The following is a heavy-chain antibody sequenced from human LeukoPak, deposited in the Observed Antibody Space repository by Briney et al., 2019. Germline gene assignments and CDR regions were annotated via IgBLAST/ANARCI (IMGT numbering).Heavy chain of an antibody. V-gene: IGHV4-39*01. CDR1: GGSISSSSYY. Sequence: SETLSLTCTVSGGSISSSSYYWGWVRQPPGTGLEWIGSIYYSGSTYYNPSLKSRVTISVDTSKNRFSLKLSSVTAADTAVYYCASRQSWTFDPWGQGTLVTVSS. J-gene: IGHJ5*02. D-gene: IGHD3/OR15-3a*01. CDR2: IYYSGST. CDR3: ASRQSWTFDP.